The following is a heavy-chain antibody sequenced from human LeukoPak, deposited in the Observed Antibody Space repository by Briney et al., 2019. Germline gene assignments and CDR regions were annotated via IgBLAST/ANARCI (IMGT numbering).Heavy chain of an antibody. CDR2: IYYSGST. CDR3: ARPYYDYVWGSSPLGY. J-gene: IGHJ4*02. D-gene: IGHD3-16*01. CDR1: GGSISSGDYY. V-gene: IGHV4-30-4*01. Sequence: PSETLSLTCTVSGGSISSGDYYWSWIRQPPGKGLEWIGYIYYSGSTYYNPSLKSRVTISVDTSKNQFSLKLSSVTAADTAVYYCARPYYDYVWGSSPLGYWGQGTLVTVSS.